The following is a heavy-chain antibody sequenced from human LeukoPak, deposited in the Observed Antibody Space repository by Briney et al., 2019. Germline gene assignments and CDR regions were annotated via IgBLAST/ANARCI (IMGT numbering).Heavy chain of an antibody. CDR3: AREEDYCSSTSCYAGIFGY. CDR2: INWNGGST. J-gene: IGHJ4*02. V-gene: IGHV3-20*04. CDR1: GFTFDDYG. D-gene: IGHD2-2*01. Sequence: GGSLRLSCAASGFTFDDYGMSWVRQAPGKGLEWVSGINWNGGSTGYADSVKGRFTISRDNAKNSLYLQMNSLRAEDTAVYYCAREEDYCSSTSCYAGIFGYWGQGTLVTVSS.